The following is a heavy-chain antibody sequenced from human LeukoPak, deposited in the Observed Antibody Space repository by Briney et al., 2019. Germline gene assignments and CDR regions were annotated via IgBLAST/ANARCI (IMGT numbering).Heavy chain of an antibody. D-gene: IGHD1-1*01. J-gene: IGHJ4*02. V-gene: IGHV3-11*04. Sequence: GGSLRLSCAASGFTFSDYYMSWIRQAPGKGLEWVSYSSSSGSTIYYADSVKGRFTISRDNAKNSLYLQMNSLRAEDTAVYYCAKPRRGNWNDVYFDYWGQGTLVTVSS. CDR2: SSSSGSTI. CDR3: AKPRRGNWNDVYFDY. CDR1: GFTFSDYY.